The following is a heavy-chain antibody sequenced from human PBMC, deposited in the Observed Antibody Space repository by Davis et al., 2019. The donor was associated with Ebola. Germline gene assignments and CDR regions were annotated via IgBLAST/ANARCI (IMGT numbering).Heavy chain of an antibody. Sequence: GESLKISCAASGFTFSDYYMSWIRQAPGKGLEWVSYISSSGSTIYYADSVKGRFTISRDNAKNSLYLQMNSLRAEDTAVYYCAREGSSEWYHWKDYWGQGTLVTVSS. D-gene: IGHD1-1*01. J-gene: IGHJ4*02. V-gene: IGHV3-11*01. CDR2: ISSSGSTI. CDR1: GFTFSDYY. CDR3: AREGSSEWYHWKDY.